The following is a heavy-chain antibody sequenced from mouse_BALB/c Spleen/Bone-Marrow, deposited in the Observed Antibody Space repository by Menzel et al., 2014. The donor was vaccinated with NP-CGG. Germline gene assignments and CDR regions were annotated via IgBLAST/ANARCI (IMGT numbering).Heavy chain of an antibody. Sequence: EVKLVESGPGLVKPSQSLSLTCSVTGCSITNGYYWNWIRQFPGNKLEWMAYTTYDGSSDYNPSLKNRISITRDTSKNQFFLKSNSVTTEDTSTYYCAMRHYAMDYWGQGTSVTVSS. CDR1: GCSITNGYY. CDR3: AMRHYAMDY. CDR2: TTYDGSS. V-gene: IGHV3-6*02. J-gene: IGHJ4*01.